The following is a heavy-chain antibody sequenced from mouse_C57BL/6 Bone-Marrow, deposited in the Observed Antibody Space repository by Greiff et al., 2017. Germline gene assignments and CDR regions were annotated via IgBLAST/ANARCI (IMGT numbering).Heavy chain of an antibody. D-gene: IGHD1-1*01. CDR2: ISSGGDYI. CDR1: GFTFSSYA. CDR3: TRDGDSGSSSHFDV. V-gene: IGHV5-9-1*02. Sequence: EVHLVESGEGLVKPGGSLKLSCAASGFTFSSYAMSWVRQTPEKRLAWVAYISSGGDYIYYADTVKGRFTISRDNARKTLYLQMSSLKSEDTAMYYCTRDGDSGSSSHFDVWGTGTTVTVSS. J-gene: IGHJ1*03.